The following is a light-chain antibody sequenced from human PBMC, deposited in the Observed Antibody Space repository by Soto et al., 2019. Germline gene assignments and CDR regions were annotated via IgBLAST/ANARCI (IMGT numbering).Light chain of an antibody. Sequence: DIQMTQSPSSLSASVGARVSITCQASQAIGTSLSWFQQKPGRAPKLLIYGASNLETGVSSRFRGSGSGTDFTFTISSRQPEDIATYYCQHYDNLPPFTFGPGTKVDIK. CDR3: QHYDNLPPFT. CDR2: GAS. J-gene: IGKJ3*01. CDR1: QAIGTS. V-gene: IGKV1-33*01.